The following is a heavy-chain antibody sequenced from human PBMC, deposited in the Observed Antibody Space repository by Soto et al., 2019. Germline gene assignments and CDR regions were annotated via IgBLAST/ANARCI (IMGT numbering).Heavy chain of an antibody. Sequence: SATLSLTCTVSGGSISSYYWSWIRQPAGKGLEWIGRIYTSGSTNYNPSLKSRGTMSVDTSKNQFSLKLSSVTAADTAVYYCARGSIVGATLDPWGQGTLVTVSS. CDR3: ARGSIVGATLDP. CDR2: IYTSGST. CDR1: GGSISSYY. D-gene: IGHD1-26*01. V-gene: IGHV4-4*07. J-gene: IGHJ5*02.